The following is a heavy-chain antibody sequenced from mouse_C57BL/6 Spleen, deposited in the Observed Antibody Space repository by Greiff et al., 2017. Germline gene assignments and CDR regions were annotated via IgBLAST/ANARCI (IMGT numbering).Heavy chain of an antibody. D-gene: IGHD2-1*01. CDR2: IYPGDGDT. CDR3: AREGVTESLGD. V-gene: IGHV1-82*01. CDR1: GYAFSSSW. Sequence: VQLKQSGPELVKPGASVKISCKASGYAFSSSWMNWVKQRPGKGLEWIGRIYPGDGDTNYNGKFKGKATLTADKSSSTAYMQLSSLTSEDSAVYFCAREGVTESLGDWGQGTTLTVSS. J-gene: IGHJ2*01.